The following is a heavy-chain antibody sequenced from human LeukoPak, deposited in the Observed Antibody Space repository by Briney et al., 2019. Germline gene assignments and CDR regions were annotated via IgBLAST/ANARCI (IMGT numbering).Heavy chain of an antibody. Sequence: SSETLSLTCTVSGDSISSSDYYWGWVRQPPGKGLEWIGSIFYSGAAHCNPSLKSRVTISVDTSKNQFSLKLSSVTAADTAVYYCARDALGDDSSGYYSRGDDYWGQGTLVTVSS. CDR2: IFYSGAA. D-gene: IGHD3-22*01. CDR1: GDSISSSDYY. CDR3: ARDALGDDSSGYYSRGDDY. V-gene: IGHV4-39*07. J-gene: IGHJ4*02.